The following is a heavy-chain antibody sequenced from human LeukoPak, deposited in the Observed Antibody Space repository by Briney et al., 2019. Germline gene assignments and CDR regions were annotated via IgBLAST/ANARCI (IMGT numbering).Heavy chain of an antibody. D-gene: IGHD2-2*01. CDR1: GFTFSNYA. CDR3: LACYRSIPCY. V-gene: IGHV3-23*01. J-gene: IGHJ4*02. CDR2: ISGSGDNT. Sequence: GGSLRLSCAASGFTFSNYAMTWVRQAPGKGLEWVSTISGSGDNTYSADSVKGRFTISRDNSKNTLYLQMNSLRAEDTAVYYCLACYRSIPCYWGQGTLVTVSS.